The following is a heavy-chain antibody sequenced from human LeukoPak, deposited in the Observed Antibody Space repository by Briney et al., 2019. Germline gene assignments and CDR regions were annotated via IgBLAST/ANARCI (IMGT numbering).Heavy chain of an antibody. V-gene: IGHV3-11*01. CDR1: GFTFSDYY. CDR3: ARDRYSGSYXLDX. CDR2: ISSSGSII. D-gene: IGHD1-26*01. Sequence: GGSLRLSCAASGFTFSDYYMSWIRQAPGKGLEWVSYISSSGSIIYYADSVKGRFTISRDNAKNSLYLQMNSLRAEDTAVYYCARDRYSGSYXLDXXGQGTLVTVXX. J-gene: IGHJ4*02.